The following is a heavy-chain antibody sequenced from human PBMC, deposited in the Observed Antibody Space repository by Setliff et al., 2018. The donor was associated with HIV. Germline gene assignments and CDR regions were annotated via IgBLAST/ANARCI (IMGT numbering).Heavy chain of an antibody. V-gene: IGHV4-39*01. CDR3: VRHLSEMAMVDH. J-gene: IGHJ4*02. Sequence: PSETLSLTCTVSGDSISSTTFYWVWIRQPPGKGLEWIGIINYTGNIYYNPSLKSRVTISMDTSKNQFSLKLKSVTAADTAVYSCVRHLSEMAMVDHWGQGTLVTVSS. CDR1: GDSISSTTFY. CDR2: INYTGNI.